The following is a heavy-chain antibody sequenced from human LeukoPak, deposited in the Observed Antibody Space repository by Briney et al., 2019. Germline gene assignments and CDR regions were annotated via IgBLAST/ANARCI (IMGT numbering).Heavy chain of an antibody. CDR3: ARHARGLWFANYYYYMDV. D-gene: IGHD5-18*01. J-gene: IGHJ6*03. CDR2: IYTSGST. Sequence: PSETLSLTCTVSGGSLSSYYWSWLRQPPGRGLEWIGYIYTSGSTNYNPSLKSRVTISVDTSKNQFSLKLSSVTAADTAVYYCARHARGLWFANYYYYMDVWGKGTTVTVSS. CDR1: GGSLSSYY. V-gene: IGHV4-4*09.